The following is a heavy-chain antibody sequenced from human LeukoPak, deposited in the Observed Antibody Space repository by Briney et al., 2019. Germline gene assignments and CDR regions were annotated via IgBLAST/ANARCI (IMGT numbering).Heavy chain of an antibody. V-gene: IGHV3-23*01. D-gene: IGHD3-10*01. CDR3: AKDRGKSAFDY. CDR1: GFSFSNYA. Sequence: GGSLRLSCAASGFSFSNYAMSWVRQAPGKGLEWVSAISGSGSGTYYADSVKGQFTISRDNSKNTLYLQMNSLRAEDTAVYYCAKDRGKSAFDYWGQGTLVTVSS. CDR2: ISGSGSGT. J-gene: IGHJ4*02.